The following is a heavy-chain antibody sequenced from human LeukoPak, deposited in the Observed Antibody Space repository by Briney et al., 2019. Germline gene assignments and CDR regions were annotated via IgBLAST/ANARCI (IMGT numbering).Heavy chain of an antibody. CDR1: GFTFSSYS. D-gene: IGHD4-17*01. V-gene: IGHV3-21*01. Sequence: GGSLRLSCAASGFTFSSYSMNWVRQAPGKGLEWVSSISSSSSYIYYADSVKGRFTISRDNAKNSLYLQMNSLRAEDTAVYYCARDDLWGVTTVHWGQGTLVTVSS. CDR2: ISSSSSYI. J-gene: IGHJ4*02. CDR3: ARDDLWGVTTVH.